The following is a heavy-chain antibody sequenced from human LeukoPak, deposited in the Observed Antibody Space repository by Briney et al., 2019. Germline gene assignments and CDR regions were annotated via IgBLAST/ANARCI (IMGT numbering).Heavy chain of an antibody. CDR1: GYTFTGYY. V-gene: IGHV1-2*02. CDR3: ARGVASSWFVP. J-gene: IGHJ5*02. CDR2: INPNTGGT. D-gene: IGHD2-21*01. Sequence: ASVTVSCKASGYTFTGYYMHWMRQAPGQGLEWIGWINPNTGGTTFAQKFQGRVTMTRDTSISTAYMELSSLRSDDTAMYYCARGVASSWFVPWGQGTPCTVSS.